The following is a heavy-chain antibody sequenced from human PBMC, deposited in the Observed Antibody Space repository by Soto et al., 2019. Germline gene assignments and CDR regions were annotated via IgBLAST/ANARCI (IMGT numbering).Heavy chain of an antibody. Sequence: GGSLRLSCVASGFTFSNCWIYWVRQAPGMGLVWVSHINSDGSYTTYADSVKGRFTISRDNAKNTLYLQMNSLRAEDTAVYYCVRAIGHYGMDVWGRGTTVTVSS. CDR1: GFTFSNCW. CDR2: INSDGSYT. J-gene: IGHJ6*02. CDR3: VRAIGHYGMDV. D-gene: IGHD3-22*01. V-gene: IGHV3-74*01.